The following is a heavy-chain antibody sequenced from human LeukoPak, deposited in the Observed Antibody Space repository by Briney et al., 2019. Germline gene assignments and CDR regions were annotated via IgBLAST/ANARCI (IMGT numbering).Heavy chain of an antibody. Sequence: PSETLSLTCTVSGGSISGSDYYWGWIRQSPGKGLEWIGSIYYTGTTYYNPSLKSRVTISVDTSKNQFSLKLSSVTAADTAVYYCARDVNFWSGYDYWGQGTLVTVSS. J-gene: IGHJ4*02. V-gene: IGHV4-39*07. D-gene: IGHD3-3*01. CDR1: GGSISGSDYY. CDR2: IYYTGTT. CDR3: ARDVNFWSGYDY.